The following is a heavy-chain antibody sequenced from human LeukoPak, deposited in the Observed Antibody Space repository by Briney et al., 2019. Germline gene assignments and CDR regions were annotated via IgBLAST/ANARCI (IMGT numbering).Heavy chain of an antibody. Sequence: SETLSLTCTVSGGSISSYYWSWIRQPPGKGLEWVGYIYYSGSTNYNPSLKSRVTISVDTSKNQFSLKLSSVTAADTAVYYCARDSSSGLVNYWGQGTLVTVSS. CDR2: IYYSGST. D-gene: IGHD1-26*01. V-gene: IGHV4-59*01. CDR1: GGSISSYY. CDR3: ARDSSSGLVNY. J-gene: IGHJ4*02.